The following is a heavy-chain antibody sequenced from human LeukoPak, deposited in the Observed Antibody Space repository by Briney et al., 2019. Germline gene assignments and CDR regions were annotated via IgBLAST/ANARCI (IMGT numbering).Heavy chain of an antibody. D-gene: IGHD1-26*01. CDR2: IYYSGST. J-gene: IGHJ5*02. Sequence: SETLSLTCTVFGGSISSSSYYWGWIRQPPGKGLEWIGSIYYSGSTYYNPSLKSRVTISVDTSKNQFSLKLSSVTAADTAVYYCARDRWELLLLGDNWFDPWGQGTLVTVSS. CDR3: ARDRWELLLLGDNWFDP. V-gene: IGHV4-39*07. CDR1: GGSISSSSYY.